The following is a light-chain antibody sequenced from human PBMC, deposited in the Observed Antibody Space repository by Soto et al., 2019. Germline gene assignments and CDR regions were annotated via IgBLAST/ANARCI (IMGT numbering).Light chain of an antibody. J-gene: IGKJ1*01. V-gene: IGKV3-15*01. Sequence: ILMTQSPATPSVSPGERATLSCRASQFVTSNLAWYQQKPGQAPRLLIYGASTRATGIPARFSGSGSGTEFTLTISSLQSEDFAVYYCQQYNIWPRTFGQGTKVDI. CDR3: QQYNIWPRT. CDR2: GAS. CDR1: QFVTSN.